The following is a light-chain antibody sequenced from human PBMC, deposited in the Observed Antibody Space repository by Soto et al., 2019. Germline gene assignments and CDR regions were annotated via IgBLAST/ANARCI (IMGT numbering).Light chain of an antibody. CDR1: QSVTRDY. CDR2: GAS. Sequence: EIVLTQSPGTLSLSPGEGATLSCRASQSVTRDYLAWYQQKPGQPPRLLIFGASIRATGIPDRFSGSDSGTDFILSISRLEPEDLAVYYCQHYDTSPTFGQGTTVEIK. V-gene: IGKV3-20*01. CDR3: QHYDTSPT. J-gene: IGKJ1*01.